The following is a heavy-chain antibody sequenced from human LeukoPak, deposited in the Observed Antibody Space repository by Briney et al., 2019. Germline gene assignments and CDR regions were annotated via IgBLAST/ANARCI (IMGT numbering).Heavy chain of an antibody. D-gene: IGHD3-22*01. CDR1: GFTFSSYS. J-gene: IGHJ4*02. CDR3: ARVAEDSSGYYYFDY. V-gene: IGHV3-21*01. Sequence: GGSLGLSCAASGFTFSSYSMNWVRQAPGKGLEWVSSISSSSSYIYYADSVKGRFTISRDNAKNSLYLQMNSLRAEDTAVYYCARVAEDSSGYYYFDYWGQGTLVTVSS. CDR2: ISSSSSYI.